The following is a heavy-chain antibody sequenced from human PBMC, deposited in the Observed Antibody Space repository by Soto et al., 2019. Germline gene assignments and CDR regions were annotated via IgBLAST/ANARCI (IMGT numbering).Heavy chain of an antibody. V-gene: IGHV3-74*01. Sequence: GGSLRLSCAASGFTFSSYWMHWVRQAPGKGLEWVSRINSDGSSTCYADSVKGRFTTSRDNSKNILYLQMNDLRAEDTAVYYCAKDFADAETTHIYSWAHGNLVPVSA. J-gene: IGHJ5*01. CDR3: AKDFADAETTHIYS. D-gene: IGHD4-17*01. CDR2: INSDGSST. CDR1: GFTFSSYW.